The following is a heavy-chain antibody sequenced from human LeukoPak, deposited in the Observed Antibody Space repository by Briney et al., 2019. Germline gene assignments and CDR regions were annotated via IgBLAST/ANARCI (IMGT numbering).Heavy chain of an antibody. CDR1: GFPFSSYT. CDR2: ITGSSNYI. D-gene: IGHD3-3*01. V-gene: IGHV3-21*01. Sequence: GGSLRLSCAASGFPFSSYTMNWVRQAPGKGLEWVSSITGSSNYIYYRDSVKGRFTISRDNAKNSLNLQLNSLRAEDTAVCYCARDTWSGGAFDIWGQGTMVTVSS. CDR3: ARDTWSGGAFDI. J-gene: IGHJ3*02.